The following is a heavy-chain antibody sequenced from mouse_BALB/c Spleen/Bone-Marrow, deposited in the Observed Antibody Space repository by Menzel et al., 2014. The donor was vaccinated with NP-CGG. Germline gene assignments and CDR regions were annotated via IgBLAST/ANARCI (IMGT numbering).Heavy chain of an antibody. J-gene: IGHJ2*01. CDR2: IDPANGNT. Sequence: VQLQQSGAELVKPGASVKLSCTASGFNIXDTYMHWVKQRPEQGLEWIGRIDPANGNTKYDPKLQGKATITADTSSDTAYLQLSSLTSEDTAVYYCARYDYGVYFDYWGQGTTLTVSS. CDR1: GFNIXDTY. CDR3: ARYDYGVYFDY. V-gene: IGHV14-3*02. D-gene: IGHD2-4*01.